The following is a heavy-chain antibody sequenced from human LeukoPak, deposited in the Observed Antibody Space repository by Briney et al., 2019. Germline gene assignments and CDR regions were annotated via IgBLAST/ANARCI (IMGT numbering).Heavy chain of an antibody. CDR3: ARLPRRGAARPGVDY. D-gene: IGHD6-6*01. V-gene: IGHV4-39*01. Sequence: SETLSLPCTVSGGPISSCSYYWGWIRQPPGKGVEWIGSIYYSGTIYYNPSLTRRVTIAVDTSKNQFSLKLSSVAAADTAVYYCARLPRRGAARPGVDYWGQGTLVTVSS. CDR2: IYYSGTI. CDR1: GGPISSCSYY. J-gene: IGHJ4*02.